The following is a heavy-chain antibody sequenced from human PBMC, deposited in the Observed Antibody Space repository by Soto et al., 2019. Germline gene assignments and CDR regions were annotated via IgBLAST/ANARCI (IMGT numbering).Heavy chain of an antibody. J-gene: IGHJ6*02. V-gene: IGHV3-74*01. CDR2: INVDGTET. CDR3: ARDKEVRLTNSCMVV. Sequence: HPGGSLRLSCTAPRFTFGSYWMHWVRQAPGKGLVWVSDINVDGTETWYADSVKGRFTISRDNDKKTLYLHMTGLRVDDTGVYYCARDKEVRLTNSCMVVCCQGPTVSVSS. D-gene: IGHD2-15*01. CDR1: RFTFGSYW.